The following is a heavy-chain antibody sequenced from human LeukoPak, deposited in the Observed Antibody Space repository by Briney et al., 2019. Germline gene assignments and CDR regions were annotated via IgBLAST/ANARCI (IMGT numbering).Heavy chain of an antibody. CDR2: INPNSGGT. Sequence: ASVKVSCKASGYTFTGYYMHWVRQAPGQGLEWMGWINPNSGGTNYAQKFQGRVTMTRDTSTSTAYMELSRLRSDDTAVYYCARSVPDYYDSSGFNDYWGQGTLVTVSS. CDR3: ARSVPDYYDSSGFNDY. V-gene: IGHV1-2*02. J-gene: IGHJ4*02. CDR1: GYTFTGYY. D-gene: IGHD3-22*01.